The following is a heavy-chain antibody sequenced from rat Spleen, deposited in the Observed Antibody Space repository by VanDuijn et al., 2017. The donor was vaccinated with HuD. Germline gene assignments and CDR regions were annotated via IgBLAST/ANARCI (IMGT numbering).Heavy chain of an antibody. CDR2: ISYEGSST. CDR3: TTERWGPYVMDA. CDR1: GFTFNNYW. Sequence: EVQLVESGGGLVQPGGSLKLSCVASGFTFNNYWMTWIRQPPGKGLEWIASISYEGSSTYYGDSVKGRFTISRDNAKSTLYLQMDSLRSEDTATYYCTTERWGPYVMDAWGQGASVTVSS. J-gene: IGHJ4*01. V-gene: IGHV5-31*01.